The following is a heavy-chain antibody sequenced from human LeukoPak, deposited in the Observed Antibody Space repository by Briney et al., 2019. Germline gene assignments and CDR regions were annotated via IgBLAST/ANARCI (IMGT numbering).Heavy chain of an antibody. CDR1: GGSISSSSYY. V-gene: IGHV4-61*01. Sequence: SETLSLTCTVSGGSISSSSYYWSWIRQPPGTGLEWIGYIYYSGSTNYNPSLKSRVTISVDTSKNQFSLKLSSVTAADTAVYYCAGQGGDSSGYYFDYWGQGTLVTVSS. CDR2: IYYSGST. CDR3: AGQGGDSSGYYFDY. J-gene: IGHJ4*02. D-gene: IGHD3-22*01.